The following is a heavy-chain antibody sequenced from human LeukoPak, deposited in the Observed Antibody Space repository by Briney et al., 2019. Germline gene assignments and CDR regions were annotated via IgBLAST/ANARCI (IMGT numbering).Heavy chain of an antibody. V-gene: IGHV1-2*02. J-gene: IGHJ5*02. Sequence: ASVKVSCKASGYTFTGYYMHWVRQAPGQGLEWMGWINPNSGGTNYAQKFQGRVTMTRDTSISTAYMELSRLRSDDTAVYYCARCLQTNSVSSWFDPWGQGTLVTVSS. CDR1: GYTFTGYY. D-gene: IGHD1-1*01. CDR3: ARCLQTNSVSSWFDP. CDR2: INPNSGGT.